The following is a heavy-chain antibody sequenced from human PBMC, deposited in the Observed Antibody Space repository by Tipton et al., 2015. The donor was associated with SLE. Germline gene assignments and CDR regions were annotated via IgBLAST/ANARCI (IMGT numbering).Heavy chain of an antibody. Sequence: TLSLTCTVSGGSISDSSHYWVWIRQSPGKGLEWVGSIYHDWSTYYNVALNSRATISIDASKNQFSLKLSSVTAADTAVYYCASSLYSSGWYGGYYFDYWGQGTLVTVSS. V-gene: IGHV4-39*07. CDR3: ASSLYSSGWYGGYYFDY. CDR1: GGSISDSSHY. D-gene: IGHD6-19*01. CDR2: IYHDWST. J-gene: IGHJ4*02.